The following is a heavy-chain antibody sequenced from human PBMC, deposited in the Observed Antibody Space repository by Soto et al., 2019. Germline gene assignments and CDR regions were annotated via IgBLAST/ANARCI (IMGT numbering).Heavy chain of an antibody. J-gene: IGHJ4*02. Sequence: SETLSLTCTVSGGSFKSGSYSWSWIRQPPGKGLEWIGYVYHTGRTSYNPSLKSRVSISMDTSKNQFSLNLDSVTAADPAVYFCARAFAYFDSWGQGTMVTVS. CDR3: ARAFAYFDS. V-gene: IGHV4-61*01. CDR2: VYHTGRT. CDR1: GGSFKSGSYS. D-gene: IGHD3-3*01.